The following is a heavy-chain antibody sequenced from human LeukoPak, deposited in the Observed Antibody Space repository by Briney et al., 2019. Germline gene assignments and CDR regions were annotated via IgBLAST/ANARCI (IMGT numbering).Heavy chain of an antibody. CDR1: GGSISSYY. V-gene: IGHV4-59*01. D-gene: IGHD3-10*01. CDR3: ARLNYYGSGSYYWFDP. Sequence: PSETLSLTCTVSGGSISSYYWSWIRQPPGKGLEWIGYISNSGNTNYNPSLKSRVTISVDTSKNQFPLKLSSVTAADTAVYYCARLNYYGSGSYYWFDPWGQGTLATVSS. CDR2: ISNSGNT. J-gene: IGHJ5*02.